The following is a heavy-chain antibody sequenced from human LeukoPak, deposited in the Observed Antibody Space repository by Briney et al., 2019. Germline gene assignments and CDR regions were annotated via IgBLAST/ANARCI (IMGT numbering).Heavy chain of an antibody. J-gene: IGHJ3*02. CDR1: GFTFSSYS. V-gene: IGHV3-21*01. D-gene: IGHD2-21*01. Sequence: GGSLRLSCAASGFTFSSYSMNWVRQAPGKGLEWVSSISSSSSYIYYADSVKGRFTISRDNAKNSLYLQMNSLRAEDTAVYYCARDRNEIAAFDIWGQGTMVTVSS. CDR2: ISSSSSYI. CDR3: ARDRNEIAAFDI.